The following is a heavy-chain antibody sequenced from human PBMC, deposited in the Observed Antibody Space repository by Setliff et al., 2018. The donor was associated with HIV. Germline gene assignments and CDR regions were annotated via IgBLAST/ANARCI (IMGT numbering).Heavy chain of an antibody. J-gene: IGHJ4*02. CDR3: ARDALETFSRYNSGWFFDY. V-gene: IGHV4-61*09. D-gene: IGHD6-19*01. CDR1: GGSISSGHYY. CDR2: VYTSGTT. Sequence: SETLSLTCTVSGGSISSGHYYWSWIRQPAGKGLEWIGHVYTSGTTNYNPSLRSRVTISLDTSKNQFSLKLTSVTAADTAVYFCARDALETFSRYNSGWFFDYWGQGTLVTVSS.